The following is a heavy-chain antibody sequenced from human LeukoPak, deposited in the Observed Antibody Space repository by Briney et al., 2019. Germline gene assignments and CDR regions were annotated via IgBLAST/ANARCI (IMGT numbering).Heavy chain of an antibody. CDR3: ARDSGDY. CDR1: GGTFNSYA. V-gene: IGHV1-69*04. Sequence: ASVKVSCKTSGGTFNSYAISWVRQAPGQGLEWMGRIIPILGIANYAQKFQGRVTITADKSTSTAYMELSSLRSEDTAVYYCARDSGDYWGQGTLVTVSS. CDR2: IIPILGIA. J-gene: IGHJ4*02. D-gene: IGHD6-25*01.